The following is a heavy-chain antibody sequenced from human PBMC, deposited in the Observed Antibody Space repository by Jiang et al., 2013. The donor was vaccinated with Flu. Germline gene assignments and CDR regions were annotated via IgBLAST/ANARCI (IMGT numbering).Heavy chain of an antibody. CDR2: VYYTGTT. CDR3: ARPNTLTSIVGAFDV. J-gene: IGHJ3*01. Sequence: PGLVQPSETLSFTCTISGGSISSSSSYWGWVRQPPGKGLEWIGSVYYTGTTFYNPFLESRVTISVDTSKNHFSLRLSSVTAADTAVYYCARPNTLTSIVGAFDVWGQGTMVTVSS. CDR1: GGSISSSSSY. D-gene: IGHD2-15*01. V-gene: IGHV4-39*02.